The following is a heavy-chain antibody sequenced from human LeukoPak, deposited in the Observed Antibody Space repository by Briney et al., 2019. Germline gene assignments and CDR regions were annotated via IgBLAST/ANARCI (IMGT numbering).Heavy chain of an antibody. CDR2: INHSGST. V-gene: IGHV4-34*01. J-gene: IGHJ5*02. CDR1: GGSFSGYY. Sequence: PSETLSLTCAVYGGSFSGYYWSWIRQPPGKGLEWIGEINHSGSTNYNPSLKSRVTISVDTPKNQFSLKLSSVTAADTAVYYCARGAEMATTTFDPWGQGTLVTVSS. CDR3: ARGAEMATTTFDP. D-gene: IGHD5-24*01.